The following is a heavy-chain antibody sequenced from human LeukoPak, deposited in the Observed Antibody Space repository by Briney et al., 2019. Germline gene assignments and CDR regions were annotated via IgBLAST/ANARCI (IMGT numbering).Heavy chain of an antibody. V-gene: IGHV3-23*01. J-gene: IGHJ4*02. CDR2: ISGSGGST. Sequence: GGSLRLSRAASGFTFSSYAMSWVRQAPGKGLEWVSAISGSGGSTYYADSVKGRFTISRDNSKNTLYLQMNSLRAEDTAVYYCAKDLLLWFGELLELFDYWGQGTLVTVSS. D-gene: IGHD3-10*01. CDR1: GFTFSSYA. CDR3: AKDLLLWFGELLELFDY.